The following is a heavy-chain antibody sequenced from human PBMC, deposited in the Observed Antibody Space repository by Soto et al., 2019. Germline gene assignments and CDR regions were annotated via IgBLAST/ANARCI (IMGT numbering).Heavy chain of an antibody. CDR2: IRKDGSEK. V-gene: IGHV3-7*01. Sequence: EVQLVESGGGWVQPGGSLRLSCVASGFSFSNAWMSWVRQAPGRGPEWVAKIRKDGSEKSYVDSVKGRFTISRDNAKNSLYRQMNSLRGDDTAVYYCATNAYWGQGSLVTVSS. CDR1: GFSFSNAW. CDR3: ATNAY. J-gene: IGHJ4*02.